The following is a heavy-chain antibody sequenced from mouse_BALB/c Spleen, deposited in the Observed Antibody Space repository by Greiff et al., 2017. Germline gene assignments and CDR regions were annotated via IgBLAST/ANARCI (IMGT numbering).Heavy chain of an antibody. CDR1: GYTFTSYW. CDR2: INPSTGYT. D-gene: IGHD2-2*01. Sequence: QVQLQQSGAELAKPGASGKMSCKASGYTFTSYWMHWVKQRPGQGLEWIGYINPSTGYTEYNQKFKDKATLTADKSSSTAYMQLSSLTSEDSAVYYCAGWLRGFAYWGEGTLVTVSA. J-gene: IGHJ3*01. V-gene: IGHV1-7*01. CDR3: AGWLRGFAY.